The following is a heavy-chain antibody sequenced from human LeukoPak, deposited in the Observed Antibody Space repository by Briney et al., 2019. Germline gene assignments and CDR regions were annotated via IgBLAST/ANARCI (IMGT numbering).Heavy chain of an antibody. V-gene: IGHV4-34*01. Sequence: PSETLSLTCAVYGGSFSGYYWSWIRQPPGKGLEWIGEINHSGSTNYNPSLKSRVTISVDTSKNQFSLKLSSVTAADTAVYYCARNYDFWSGYYEAWGQGTLVTVSS. CDR3: ARNYDFWSGYYEA. D-gene: IGHD3-3*01. CDR1: GGSFSGYY. J-gene: IGHJ5*02. CDR2: INHSGST.